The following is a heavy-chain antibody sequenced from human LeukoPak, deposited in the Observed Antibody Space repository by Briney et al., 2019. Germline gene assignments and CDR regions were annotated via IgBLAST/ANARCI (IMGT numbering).Heavy chain of an antibody. CDR1: GITFNTYT. V-gene: IGHV3-21*01. Sequence: GGSLRLSCAASGITFNTYTMNWVRQAPGKGLEWVSSITSSSNYINYADSVKGRFTISRDNAKYSLYLQMNGLRAEDTAVYYCATSPCPTCYTDNWGQGTLVTVSS. D-gene: IGHD3-16*02. J-gene: IGHJ4*02. CDR2: ITSSSNYI. CDR3: ATSPCPTCYTDN.